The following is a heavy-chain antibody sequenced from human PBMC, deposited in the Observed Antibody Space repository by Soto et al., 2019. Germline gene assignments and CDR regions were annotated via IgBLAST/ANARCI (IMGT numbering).Heavy chain of an antibody. J-gene: IGHJ5*02. CDR1: GSTFNTYG. CDR2: ISAYDGKT. CDR3: ARDPHEFWTSYWFDP. Sequence: GASVKVSCKTSGSTFNTYGINWVRQAPGQGLELMGWISAYDGKTTYAEKFQGRVTLTTDTSTSTAYMELRSLRSDDTAIYYCARDPHEFWTSYWFDPWGQGTLVTVSS. D-gene: IGHD3-3*01. V-gene: IGHV1-18*01.